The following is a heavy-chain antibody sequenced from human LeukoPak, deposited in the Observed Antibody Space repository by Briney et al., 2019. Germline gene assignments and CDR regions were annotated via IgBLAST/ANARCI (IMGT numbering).Heavy chain of an antibody. CDR2: INCNSGGT. D-gene: IGHD6-13*01. Sequence: ASVKVSCKTSGFTFTGYYIHWVRQAPGQGPEWMGWINCNSGGTHYPPKFQGRVTLTRESHISSAYMEMTDVKSDDTAVYYCARGGVAGSSWNPFDYWGQGTLVTVSS. V-gene: IGHV1-2*02. CDR1: GFTFTGYY. J-gene: IGHJ4*02. CDR3: ARGGVAGSSWNPFDY.